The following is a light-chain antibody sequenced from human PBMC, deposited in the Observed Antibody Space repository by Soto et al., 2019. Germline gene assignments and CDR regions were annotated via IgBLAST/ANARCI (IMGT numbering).Light chain of an antibody. CDR3: EKYASSPLT. CDR2: GAS. V-gene: IGKV3-20*01. J-gene: IGKJ1*01. CDR1: QSFRSSN. Sequence: EMVLTQSPGTLSLSPGERATLSCWASQSFRSSNLVWYQQKPGQAPRLLIYGASRRATGIPDRFSGSGSGTDVTLTISRVEPEDCAVYSCEKYASSPLTFGKGTKV.